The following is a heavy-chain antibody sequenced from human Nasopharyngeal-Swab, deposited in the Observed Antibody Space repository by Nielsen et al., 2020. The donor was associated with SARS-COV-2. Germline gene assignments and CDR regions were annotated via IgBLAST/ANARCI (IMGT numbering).Heavy chain of an antibody. Sequence: SETLSLTCTVSGGSIRSSSYYWGWIRQPPGKGLEWIGSIYYSGSTYYNPSIKSRGTISVDTSKNKFSLRLSSVTAADTAVYYCARVYSSGSYYNFPFYYWGQGTLVTVSS. D-gene: IGHD3-10*01. CDR1: GGSIRSSSYY. J-gene: IGHJ4*01. CDR2: IYYSGST. CDR3: ARVYSSGSYYNFPFYY. V-gene: IGHV4-39*01.